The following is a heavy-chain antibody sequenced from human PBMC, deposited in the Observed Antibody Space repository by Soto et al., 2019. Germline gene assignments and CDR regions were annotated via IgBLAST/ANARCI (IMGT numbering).Heavy chain of an antibody. V-gene: IGHV2-5*02. CDR1: GFSLSTSGVG. D-gene: IGHD1-26*01. J-gene: IGHJ6*02. CDR3: AHSIGDSGSYSEYYYYGMDV. Sequence: SGPTLVNPTQTLTLTCTFSGFSLSTSGVGVAWIRQPPGKALEWLALIYWDDGKRYSPSLKTRLNITKDTSKNQVVLTLTNVDPVDTATYYCAHSIGDSGSYSEYYYYGMDVWGQGTTVTVSS. CDR2: IYWDDGK.